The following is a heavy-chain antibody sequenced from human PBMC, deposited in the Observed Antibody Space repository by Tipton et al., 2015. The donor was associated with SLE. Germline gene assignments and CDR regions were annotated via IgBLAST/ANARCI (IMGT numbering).Heavy chain of an antibody. CDR2: INSDGSST. V-gene: IGHV3-74*01. Sequence: SLRLSCAASGFPFSSYWMLWVRQAPGKGLVWVSRINSDGSSTSYADSVKGRFTISRDNAKNTLYLQMNSLRAEDTAVYYCARVGGKVAGAFENWGQGTMVTVSS. CDR1: GFPFSSYW. D-gene: IGHD3-16*01. CDR3: ARVGGKVAGAFEN. J-gene: IGHJ3*02.